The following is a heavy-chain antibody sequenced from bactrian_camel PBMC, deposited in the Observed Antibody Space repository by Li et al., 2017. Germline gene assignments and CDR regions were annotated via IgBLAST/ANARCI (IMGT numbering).Heavy chain of an antibody. CDR3: AVGSKWTCASGSWYQVAFYND. CDR2: IDSSGST. D-gene: IGHD3*01. J-gene: IGHJ4*01. CDR1: GSISFYC. Sequence: HVQLVESGGGSVQAGGSLRLSCAASGSISFYCMGWFRQAPGKEREGVTLIDSSGSTSYTDSVKGRFTISKDNAKNMVYLHMASLKPEDTAMYYCAVGSKWTCASGSWYQVAFYNDWGQGTQVTVS. V-gene: IGHV3S53*01.